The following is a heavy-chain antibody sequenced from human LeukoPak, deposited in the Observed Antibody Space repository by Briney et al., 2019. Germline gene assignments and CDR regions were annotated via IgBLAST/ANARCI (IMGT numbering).Heavy chain of an antibody. D-gene: IGHD3-10*01. V-gene: IGHV3-30*02. Sequence: PGGSLRLSCAASGFTFSSYGMHWVRQAPGKGLEWVAFIRYDGSNKYYADSVKGRFTISRDNSKNTLYLQMNSLRAEDTAVYYCAKQRFGAGFGELLLNYMDVWGKGTMVTISS. CDR2: IRYDGSNK. CDR1: GFTFSSYG. CDR3: AKQRFGAGFGELLLNYMDV. J-gene: IGHJ6*03.